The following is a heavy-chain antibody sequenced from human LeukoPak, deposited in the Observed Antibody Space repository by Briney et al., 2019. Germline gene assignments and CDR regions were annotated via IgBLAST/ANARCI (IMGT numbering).Heavy chain of an antibody. D-gene: IGHD6-19*01. CDR1: GYRFTSYW. CDR2: IYPGDSEV. CDR3: ATEIGSGWFYDY. V-gene: IGHV5-51*01. Sequence: GESLQISCQASGYRFTSYWIGWVRPMPGKGLEWMGMIYPGDSEVRYGPAFQGQVTISADNSVNTAYLQWSSLRASDTAIYYCATEIGSGWFYDYWGQGTLVTVSS. J-gene: IGHJ4*02.